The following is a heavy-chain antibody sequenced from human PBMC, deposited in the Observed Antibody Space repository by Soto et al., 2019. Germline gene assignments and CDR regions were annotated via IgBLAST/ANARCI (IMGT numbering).Heavy chain of an antibody. CDR3: ARSTYSSGWYNFDY. J-gene: IGHJ4*02. CDR2: ISYDGSNK. Sequence: QVQLVESGGGVVQPGRSLRLSCAASGFTFSSYAMHWVRQAPGKGLEWVAVISYDGSNKYYADSVKGRFTISRDNSKNTLYRQMNSLRAEDTAVYYCARSTYSSGWYNFDYWGQGTMVTVSS. D-gene: IGHD6-19*01. V-gene: IGHV3-30-3*01. CDR1: GFTFSSYA.